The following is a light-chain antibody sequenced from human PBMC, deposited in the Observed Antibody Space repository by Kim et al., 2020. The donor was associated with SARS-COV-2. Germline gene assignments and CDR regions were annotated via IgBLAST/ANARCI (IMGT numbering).Light chain of an antibody. J-gene: IGKJ1*01. CDR3: QQYVISPWT. CDR2: GAS. Sequence: SPGERATLSCRASQSVSANYLAWYQQKPGQAPRLLIHGASSMATGVPDRFSGSGSGTDFTLTISRLEPEDFAVYHCQQYVISPWTFGQGTKVDVK. V-gene: IGKV3-20*01. CDR1: QSVSANY.